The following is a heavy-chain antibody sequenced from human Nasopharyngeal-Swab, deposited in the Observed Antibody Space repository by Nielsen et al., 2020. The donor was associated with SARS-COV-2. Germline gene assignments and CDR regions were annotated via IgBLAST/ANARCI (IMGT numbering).Heavy chain of an antibody. V-gene: IGHV4-39*07. CDR3: ARDRRRDGYKSLDY. J-gene: IGHJ4*02. D-gene: IGHD5-24*01. CDR2: IYFSGSI. Sequence: SETLSLTCSVSDGSISSEDHYWGWIRQSPGKGLEWLGSIYFSGSIYHNPSLRSRVTMSVDTSKNEFSLKLTSVTAADTAVYYCARDRRRDGYKSLDYWGQGTLVTVSS. CDR1: DGSISSEDHY.